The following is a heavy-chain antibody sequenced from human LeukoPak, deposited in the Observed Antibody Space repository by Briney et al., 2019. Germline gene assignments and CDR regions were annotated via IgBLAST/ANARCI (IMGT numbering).Heavy chain of an antibody. CDR3: AKDPLVGATDDY. V-gene: IGHV3-30*18. D-gene: IGHD1-26*01. Sequence: GGSLRLSCAASGFTFSSYWMSWVRQAPGKGLEWVAVISYDGSNKYYADSVKGRFTISRDNSKNTLYLQMNSLRAEDTAVYYCAKDPLVGATDDYWGQGTLVTVSS. CDR1: GFTFSSYW. J-gene: IGHJ4*02. CDR2: ISYDGSNK.